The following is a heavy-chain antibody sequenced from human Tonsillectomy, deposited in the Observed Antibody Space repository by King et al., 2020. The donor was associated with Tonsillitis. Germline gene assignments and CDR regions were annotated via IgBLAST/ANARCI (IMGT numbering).Heavy chain of an antibody. CDR2: IFNSDNT. D-gene: IGHD2-15*01. CDR3: VRYEGGVFDP. V-gene: IGHV4-31*03. Sequence: MQLQESGPGLVKPSQTLSLTCTVSGGSISGGDDYWSWIRQHPGKGLEWIGYIFNSDNTYYNPSLKRRPTISLDTSKNQFSLKLSSVTAADTAVYYCVRYEGGVFDPWGQGTLVTVSS. CDR1: GGSISGGDDY. J-gene: IGHJ5*02.